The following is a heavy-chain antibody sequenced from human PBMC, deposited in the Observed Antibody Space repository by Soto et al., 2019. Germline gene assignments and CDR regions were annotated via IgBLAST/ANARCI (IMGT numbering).Heavy chain of an antibody. J-gene: IGHJ5*02. D-gene: IGHD2-2*01. CDR1: GGSISSGDYY. Sequence: SETLSLTCTVSGGSISSGDYYWSWIRQPPGKGLEWIGYIYYSGSTYYNPSLKSRVTISVDTSKNQFSLKLSSVTAADTAVYYCARAGIPHNWFDPWGQGTLGTVS. CDR3: ARAGIPHNWFDP. CDR2: IYYSGST. V-gene: IGHV4-30-4*01.